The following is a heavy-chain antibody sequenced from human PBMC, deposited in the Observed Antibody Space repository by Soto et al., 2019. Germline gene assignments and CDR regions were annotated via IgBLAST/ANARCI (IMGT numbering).Heavy chain of an antibody. V-gene: IGHV1-69*13. CDR2: IIPIFGTA. Sequence: SSVKVSCNASGGTFSSYAISWVRQAPGQGLEWMGGIIPIFGTANYAQKFQGRVTITADESTSTAYMELSSLRSEDTAVYYCARIRGDYYDSSGYPRGALDIWGQGTMVTVSS. CDR1: GGTFSSYA. J-gene: IGHJ3*02. D-gene: IGHD3-22*01. CDR3: ARIRGDYYDSSGYPRGALDI.